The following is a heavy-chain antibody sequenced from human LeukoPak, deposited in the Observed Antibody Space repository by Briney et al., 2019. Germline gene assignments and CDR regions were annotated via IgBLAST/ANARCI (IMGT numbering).Heavy chain of an antibody. Sequence: PSETLSLTCTVSGGSISSYYWSWIRQPPGKGLEWIGYIFYSGNTNYNPSLKSRVTISVDTSKNQFSLKLSSVTAADTAVYYCTRGGNWAFDYWGQGTLVTVSS. CDR2: IFYSGNT. CDR3: TRGGNWAFDY. J-gene: IGHJ4*02. CDR1: GGSISSYY. V-gene: IGHV4-59*01. D-gene: IGHD4-23*01.